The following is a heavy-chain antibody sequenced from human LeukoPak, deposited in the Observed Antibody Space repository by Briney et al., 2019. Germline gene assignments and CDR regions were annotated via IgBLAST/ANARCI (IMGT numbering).Heavy chain of an antibody. Sequence: PGGSLRLSCAASGFTFDDYAMHWVRQAPGKGLEWVSGISWNSGSIGYADSVKGRFTISRDNAKNSLYLQMNSLRAEDTALYYCAKFGMRRYYYGMDVWGQGTRSPSP. CDR3: AKFGMRRYYYGMDV. CDR2: ISWNSGSI. V-gene: IGHV3-9*01. D-gene: IGHD1-14*01. CDR1: GFTFDDYA. J-gene: IGHJ6*02.